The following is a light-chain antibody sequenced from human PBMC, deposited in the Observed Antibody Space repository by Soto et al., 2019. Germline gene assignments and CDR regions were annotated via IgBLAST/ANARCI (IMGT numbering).Light chain of an antibody. Sequence: DIQMTQSPSSLSASVGDRVTITCRASQNIINYLNWYQQRPGKAPELLIYTASSLQSGVPSRFSGSGSGTDFTLTISSLQPEDFATYYCQQSYLTPLTFGGGTKVEIK. CDR3: QQSYLTPLT. V-gene: IGKV1-39*01. CDR2: TAS. J-gene: IGKJ4*01. CDR1: QNIINY.